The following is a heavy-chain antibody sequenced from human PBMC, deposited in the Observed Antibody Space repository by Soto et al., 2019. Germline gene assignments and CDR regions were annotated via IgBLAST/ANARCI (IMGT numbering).Heavy chain of an antibody. CDR2: TYHSGSA. Sequence: QVQLQESGPGLVKPSETLSLTCTVSGGSISSYYWSWIRQPPGKGLEWIGFTYHSGSADYNPSLTRRVTMSVEPSKNQFSLTLSSVTAADTAVYFCARTYGQSALDIWAQGTMVTVS. CDR1: GGSISSYY. J-gene: IGHJ3*02. CDR3: ARTYGQSALDI. V-gene: IGHV4-59*12. D-gene: IGHD4-17*01.